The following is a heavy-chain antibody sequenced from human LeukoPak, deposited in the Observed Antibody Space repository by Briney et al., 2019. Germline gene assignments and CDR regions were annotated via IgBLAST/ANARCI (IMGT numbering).Heavy chain of an antibody. D-gene: IGHD3-22*01. V-gene: IGHV1-2*02. CDR3: ARGGVQDNMIVVG. J-gene: IGHJ4*02. CDR2: INPNSGGT. Sequence: ASVKVSCKASGYTFIGYYMHWVRQAPGQGLEWMGWINPNSGGTNYVQKLQGRVTMTRDTSISTAYMELSRLRSDDTAVYYCARGGVQDNMIVVGWGQGTLVTVSS. CDR1: GYTFIGYY.